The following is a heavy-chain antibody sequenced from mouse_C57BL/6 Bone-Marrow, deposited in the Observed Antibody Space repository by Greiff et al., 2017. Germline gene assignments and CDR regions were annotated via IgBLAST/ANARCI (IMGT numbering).Heavy chain of an antibody. CDR2: IYPGSGST. J-gene: IGHJ2*01. Sequence: VQLQQSGAELVKPGASVKMSCKASGYTFTSYWITWVKQRPGQGLEWIGDIYPGSGSTNYNEKFKSKATLTVDTSSSTAYMQLSSLTSEDSAVYYCAKSYYYGSSLDYWGQGTTLTVSS. V-gene: IGHV1-55*01. D-gene: IGHD1-1*01. CDR1: GYTFTSYW. CDR3: AKSYYYGSSLDY.